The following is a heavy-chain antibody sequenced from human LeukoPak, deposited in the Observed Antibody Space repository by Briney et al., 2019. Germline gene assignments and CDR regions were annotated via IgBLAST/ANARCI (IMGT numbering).Heavy chain of an antibody. CDR2: IYHSGNT. CDR1: GVSISSGDYY. CDR3: VRRSSWRWFDP. J-gene: IGHJ5*02. D-gene: IGHD3-3*01. Sequence: SETLSLTCTVSGVSISSGDYYWSWIRQPPGKGLEWIAYIYHSGNTYYNPSHKSRITISLDTSRNQFSLKVTSVTAADTAVYYCVRRSSWRWFDPWGQGTLVTVSS. V-gene: IGHV4-30-4*01.